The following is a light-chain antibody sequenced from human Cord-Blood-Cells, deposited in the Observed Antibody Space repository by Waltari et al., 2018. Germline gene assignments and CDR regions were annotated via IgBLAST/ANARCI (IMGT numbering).Light chain of an antibody. CDR2: EDN. J-gene: IGLJ3*02. CDR1: SGSIPSNS. CDR3: QSYDSSNRV. V-gene: IGLV6-57*01. Sequence: NFMLTQPHSVSESPGKTVTISCPRSSGSIPSNSVQWYQQRPGSSPTTVIYEDNQRPSGVPDRFSGSIDSSSNSASLTISGLKTEDEADYYCQSYDSSNRVFGGGTKLTVL.